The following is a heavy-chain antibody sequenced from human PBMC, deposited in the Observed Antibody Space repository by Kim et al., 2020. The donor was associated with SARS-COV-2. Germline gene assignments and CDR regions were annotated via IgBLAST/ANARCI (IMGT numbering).Heavy chain of an antibody. CDR1: GGSVSSSSYY. J-gene: IGHJ6*02. D-gene: IGHD6-25*01. Sequence: SETLSLTCTVSGGSVSSSSYYWGWIRQPPGKGLEWIGSIYYSGRTYYNPSLKSRVTISVDTSKNQFSLNLSSVTAADTAVYHCARHLAGGGYAAFCCYGMDVWGQGTTVTVSS. V-gene: IGHV4-39*01. CDR2: IYYSGRT. CDR3: ARHLAGGGYAAFCCYGMDV.